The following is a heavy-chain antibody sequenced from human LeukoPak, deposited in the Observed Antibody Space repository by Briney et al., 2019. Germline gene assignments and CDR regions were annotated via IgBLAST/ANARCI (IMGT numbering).Heavy chain of an antibody. D-gene: IGHD6-6*01. Sequence: QAGGSLRLSCAASGFTFSSYWMHWVRQAPGKGLVWVSRINSDGSSTSYADSVRGRFSISRDNAKNTLYLQMNSLRAEDTAMYYCARGLSGYASSLGYWGQGTLVTVSA. CDR1: GFTFSSYW. V-gene: IGHV3-74*01. CDR2: INSDGSST. CDR3: ARGLSGYASSLGY. J-gene: IGHJ4*02.